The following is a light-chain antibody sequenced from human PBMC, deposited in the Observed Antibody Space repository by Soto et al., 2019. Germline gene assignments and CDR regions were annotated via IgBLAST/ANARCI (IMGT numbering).Light chain of an antibody. V-gene: IGLV2-8*01. CDR2: EVI. CDR1: YSDVGGSNY. J-gene: IGLJ2*01. CDR3: SSNGVGTNLKI. Sequence: QSALTQPPSASGSPGQSVTISCTGTYSDVGGSNYVSWYQQHPGKAPKLVIYEVIQRPPGVPDRFSGFRSGNTASLTVSRLPAEDEADYYCSSNGVGTNLKIFGGGTKVTVL.